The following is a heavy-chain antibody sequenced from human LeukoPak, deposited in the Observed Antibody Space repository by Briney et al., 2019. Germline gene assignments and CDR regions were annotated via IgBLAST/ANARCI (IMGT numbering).Heavy chain of an antibody. D-gene: IGHD7-27*01. CDR2: ISGSGGNT. J-gene: IGHJ4*02. V-gene: IGHV3-23*01. CDR1: GFTFNDYY. Sequence: GSLRLSRTASGFTFNDYYMSWIRQAPGKGLEWVSTISGSGGNTYYADSVKGRFTISRDNSKNTLYLQMNSLRAEDTAVYYCAKGHKNWGSTFFDYWGQGTLVTVSS. CDR3: AKGHKNWGSTFFDY.